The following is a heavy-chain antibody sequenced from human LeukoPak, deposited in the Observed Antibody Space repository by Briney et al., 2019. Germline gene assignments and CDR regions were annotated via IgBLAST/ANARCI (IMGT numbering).Heavy chain of an antibody. CDR1: GFTFSSYA. J-gene: IGHJ3*02. CDR2: IHSSSGSI. CDR3: ARDLAWDAFDI. Sequence: GGSLRLSCAASGFTFSSYAMNWVRQAPGKGLEWVSSIHSSSGSIYYADSLKGRFTISRDNAKNSLYLQMNSLRAEDTAVYYCARDLAWDAFDIWGQGTMVTVSS. V-gene: IGHV3-21*01.